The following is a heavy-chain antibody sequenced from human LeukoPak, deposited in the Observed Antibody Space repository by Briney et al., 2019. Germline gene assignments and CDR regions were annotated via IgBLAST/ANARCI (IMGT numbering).Heavy chain of an antibody. J-gene: IGHJ4*02. CDR1: GFIVSSYH. CDR3: ARGAAGGPGGIDY. Sequence: GGSLRLSCAASGFIVSSYHMSWVRQAPGKGLEWVSIIYSGADTDYADAVKGRFTVTRDNSKNTVSLQMNSLRAEDTAVYYCARGAAGGPGGIDYWGQGTLVTVSS. V-gene: IGHV3-53*01. CDR2: IYSGADT. D-gene: IGHD6-13*01.